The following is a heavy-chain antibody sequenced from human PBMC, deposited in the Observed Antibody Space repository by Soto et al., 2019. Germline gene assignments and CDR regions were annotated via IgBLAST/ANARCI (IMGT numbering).Heavy chain of an antibody. CDR1: GYTFTSYG. CDR2: ISAYNGDT. V-gene: IGHV1-18*04. CDR3: ARDQEYSTSGLYWFDL. D-gene: IGHD6-6*01. Sequence: VQLVQSGAEVKKPGASVKVSCKASGYTFTSYGITWVRQAPGQGLEWMGWISAYNGDTNYAQKVQGRVTMTTDTSTSTVYMELKSLKSDDTAVYFCARDQEYSTSGLYWFDLWGQGTLVTVSS. J-gene: IGHJ5*02.